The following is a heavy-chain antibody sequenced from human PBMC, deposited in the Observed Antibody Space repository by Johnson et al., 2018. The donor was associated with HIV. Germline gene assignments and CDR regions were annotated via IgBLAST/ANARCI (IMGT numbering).Heavy chain of an antibody. D-gene: IGHD3-16*02. Sequence: QVQLVESGGGVVQPGRSLRLSCAASGITFSDYAMHWVRQAPGKGLEWVAVISYDGNNKYYADSVKGRFTISRDNSKNTLYLQMNSLRAEDTAVYFCARGPIADDAFDIWGQGTMVTVSS. CDR3: ARGPIADDAFDI. J-gene: IGHJ3*02. V-gene: IGHV3-30*04. CDR2: ISYDGNNK. CDR1: GITFSDYA.